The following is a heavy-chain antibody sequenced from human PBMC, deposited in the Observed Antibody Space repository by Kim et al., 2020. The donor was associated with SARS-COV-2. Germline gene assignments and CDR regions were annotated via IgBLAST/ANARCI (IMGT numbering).Heavy chain of an antibody. D-gene: IGHD2-2*01. CDR3: AKESTEAAMGY. J-gene: IGHJ4*02. Sequence: KYYADSVKGRFTISRDNSKNTLYLQMNSLRAEDTAVYYCAKESTEAAMGYWGQGTLVTVSS. CDR2: K. V-gene: IGHV3-30*02.